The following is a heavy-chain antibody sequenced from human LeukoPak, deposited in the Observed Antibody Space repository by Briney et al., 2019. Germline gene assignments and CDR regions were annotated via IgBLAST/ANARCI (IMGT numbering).Heavy chain of an antibody. CDR3: ARGYSYGYSY. D-gene: IGHD5-18*01. CDR1: GGSISSSSYY. Sequence: SETLSLTCTVSGGSISSSSYYWGWIRQPPGKGLEWIGSIYYSGSTYYNPSLKSRVTISVDTSKNQFPLKLSSVTAADTAVYYCARGYSYGYSYWGQGTLVTVSS. V-gene: IGHV4-39*06. CDR2: IYYSGST. J-gene: IGHJ4*02.